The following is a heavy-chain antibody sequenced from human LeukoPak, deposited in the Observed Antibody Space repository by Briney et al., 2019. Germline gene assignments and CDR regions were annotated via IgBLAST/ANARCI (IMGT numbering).Heavy chain of an antibody. D-gene: IGHD3-16*01. CDR2: VNHNGNVN. CDR1: GFTFSSYW. V-gene: IGHV3-7*03. J-gene: IGHJ6*02. CDR3: ARGGGLDV. Sequence: GGSLRLSCAASGFTFSSYWMNWARQAPGKGLEWVASVNHNGNVNYYVDSVKGRFTISRDNAKNSLYLQMSSLRAEDTAVYFCARGGGLDVWGQGATVTVSS.